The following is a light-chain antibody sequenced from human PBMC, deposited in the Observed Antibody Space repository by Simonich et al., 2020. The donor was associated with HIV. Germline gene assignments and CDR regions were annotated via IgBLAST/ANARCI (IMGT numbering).Light chain of an antibody. Sequence: QSALTQPASVPGSPGQSITISCTGTRSDVGSSNLVSWYQQHPGKAPNLMIYGGSKRPSGVSNRFSGSKAGNTASLTISGLQAEDEADYYCCSYAGSSTPWVFGEGTKLTVL. V-gene: IGLV2-23*01. CDR3: CSYAGSSTPWV. CDR1: RSDVGSSNL. J-gene: IGLJ3*02. CDR2: GGS.